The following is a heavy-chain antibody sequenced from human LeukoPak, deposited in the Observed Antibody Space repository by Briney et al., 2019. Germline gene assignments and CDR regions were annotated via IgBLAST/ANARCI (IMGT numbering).Heavy chain of an antibody. CDR1: GFTFSNYG. D-gene: IGHD1-7*01. CDR3: ASSPPTGTTWYFDL. J-gene: IGHJ2*01. Sequence: GGSLTLSCAASGFTFSNYGMHWVRQAPGKGLEWVAVIWSARNDKYYADSVKGRFTISRDNSKNTLDLQMDSLRAEDTAVYYCASSPPTGTTWYFDLWGRGTLVTVSS. CDR2: IWSARNDK. V-gene: IGHV3-33*01.